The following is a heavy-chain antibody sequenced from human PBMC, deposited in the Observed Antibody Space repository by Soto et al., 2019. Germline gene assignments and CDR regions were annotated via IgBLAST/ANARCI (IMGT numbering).Heavy chain of an antibody. CDR2: IIPILGIA. V-gene: IGHV1-69*02. J-gene: IGHJ2*01. D-gene: IGHD3-10*01. Sequence: QVQLVQSGAEVKKPGSSVKVSCKASGGTFSSYTISWVRQAPGQGLEWMGRIIPILGIANYAQKFQGRVTFTADKPKNPAYLGLRSLGPEDTAVYYCAGVPYYYGSGGRNWYFDLWGRGTLVTVSS. CDR3: AGVPYYYGSGGRNWYFDL. CDR1: GGTFSSYT.